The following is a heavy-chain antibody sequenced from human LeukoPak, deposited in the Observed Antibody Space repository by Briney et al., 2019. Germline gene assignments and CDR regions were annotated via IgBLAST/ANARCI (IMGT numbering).Heavy chain of an antibody. Sequence: GASVKVSCKASGYTFTGYYMHWVRQAPGQGLEWMGWINPNSGGTNYAQKFQGWVTMTRDTSISTAYMELSRLRSDGTAVYYCARVGGVLRSSRDGYRGGFDYWGQGTLVTVSS. CDR3: ARVGGVLRSSRDGYRGGFDY. CDR2: INPNSGGT. CDR1: GYTFTGYY. J-gene: IGHJ4*02. V-gene: IGHV1-2*04. D-gene: IGHD5-24*01.